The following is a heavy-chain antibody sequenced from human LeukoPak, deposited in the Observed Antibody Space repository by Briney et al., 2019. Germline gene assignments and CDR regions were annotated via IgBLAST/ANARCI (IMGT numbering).Heavy chain of an antibody. CDR1: GFTFSSYW. V-gene: IGHV3-7*01. D-gene: IGHD1-26*01. Sequence: GGSLRLSCAASGFTFSSYWMSWVRQAPGKGLEWVANIKQDGSEKYYVDSVKGRFTISRDNAKNSLYLQMNSLRAEDTAVYYCARDLNGSYSGFFQHWGQGTLVTVSS. CDR3: ARDLNGSYSGFFQH. J-gene: IGHJ1*01. CDR2: IKQDGSEK.